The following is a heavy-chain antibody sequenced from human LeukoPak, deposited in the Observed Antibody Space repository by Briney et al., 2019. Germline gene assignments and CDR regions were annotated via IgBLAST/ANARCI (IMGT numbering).Heavy chain of an antibody. CDR3: ARVWLYTLNY. V-gene: IGHV4-59*01. CDR2: IYYSGST. D-gene: IGHD3-16*02. J-gene: IGHJ4*02. Sequence: SETLSLTCTVSGGSISSYYWSWIRQPPGKGLEWIGYIYYSGSTNYNPSLKSRVTISVDTSKNQFSLKLSSVTAADTAVYYCARVWLYTLNYWGQGTLVTVSS. CDR1: GGSISSYY.